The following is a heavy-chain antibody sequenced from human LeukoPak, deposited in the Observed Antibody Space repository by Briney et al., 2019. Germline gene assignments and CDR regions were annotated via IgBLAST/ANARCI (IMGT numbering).Heavy chain of an antibody. J-gene: IGHJ1*01. CDR3: ARDVGSASAPTKYF. D-gene: IGHD3-10*01. CDR2: ISSGNNYI. V-gene: IGHV3-21*01. Sequence: GGSLRLYCAASGFTFSSYSMNWVRQAPGKGLGWVSSISSGNNYIYYADSVKGRFTISRDNAKNSLYLQMNSLRAEVTAIYYCARDVGSASAPTKYF. CDR1: GFTFSSYS.